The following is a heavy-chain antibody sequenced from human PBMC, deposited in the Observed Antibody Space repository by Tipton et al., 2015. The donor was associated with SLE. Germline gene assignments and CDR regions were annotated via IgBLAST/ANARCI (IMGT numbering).Heavy chain of an antibody. CDR3: ATEVQFGVVIYFEP. Sequence: TLSLTCTVSGASLNSYLWSWIRQPPGKGPEWLGYIYYSGSTNYSPSLTSRVTISLDTSKNQSSLQLTSVTAADTAVYYCATEVQFGVVIYFEPWSQGTLVTVPS. V-gene: IGHV4-59*12. J-gene: IGHJ4*02. CDR1: GASLNSYL. CDR2: IYYSGST. D-gene: IGHD3-3*01.